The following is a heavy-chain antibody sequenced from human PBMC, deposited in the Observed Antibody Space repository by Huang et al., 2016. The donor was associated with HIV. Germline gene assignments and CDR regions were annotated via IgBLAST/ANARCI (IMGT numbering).Heavy chain of an antibody. J-gene: IGHJ4*02. CDR3: ARGYCSGGTCYLYFDY. CDR1: GYTFTRYD. V-gene: IGHV1-8*01. CDR2: MNPNSGKT. D-gene: IGHD2-15*01. Sequence: QVQLVQSGAEVKKPGASVKVSCKASGYTFTRYDINWVRKATGQGLEWMGWMNPNSGKTGYTQKFQGRGTMTRNTSMSTAYMELSGLRSEDTAVYYCARGYCSGGTCYLYFDYWGQGTLVTVS.